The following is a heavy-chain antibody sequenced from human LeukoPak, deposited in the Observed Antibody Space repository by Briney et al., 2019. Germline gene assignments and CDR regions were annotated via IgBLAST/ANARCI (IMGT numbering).Heavy chain of an antibody. CDR2: INPNSGGT. CDR3: AKSGRYSGTPPDY. D-gene: IGHD1-26*01. Sequence: GASVKVSCKASGYTFTSYGITWVRQAPGQGLEWMGWINPNSGGTNYAQKFQGRVTMTRDTSISTAYMELSRLRSDDTAVYYCAKSGRYSGTPPDYWGQGTLVTVSS. V-gene: IGHV1-2*02. J-gene: IGHJ4*02. CDR1: GYTFTSYG.